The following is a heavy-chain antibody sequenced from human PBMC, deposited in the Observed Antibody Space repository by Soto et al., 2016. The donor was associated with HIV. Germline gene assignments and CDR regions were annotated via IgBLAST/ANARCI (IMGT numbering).Heavy chain of an antibody. J-gene: IGHJ4*02. CDR3: AREETPNDY. CDR2: ISISGANT. V-gene: IGHV3-23*01. Sequence: EVQLLESGGGLVKPGGSLRLSCAVSGFTFSSHAMSWVRQAPGKGLEWVSSISISGANTYYTDSVSGRFTISRDNSKNTVYLQMNSLRDEDTAIYYCAREETPNDYWGQGTLVTVSS. CDR1: GFTFSSHA.